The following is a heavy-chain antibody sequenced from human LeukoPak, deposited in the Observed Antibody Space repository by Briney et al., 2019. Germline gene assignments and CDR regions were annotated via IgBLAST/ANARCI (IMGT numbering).Heavy chain of an antibody. J-gene: IGHJ6*02. CDR2: ISAYNRNT. D-gene: IGHD5-18*01. V-gene: IGHV1-18*01. CDR3: ARDTAVAYYGMDV. CDR1: GYTYTSYG. Sequence: ASVKVSCKASGYTYTSYGISWVRQAPGQGLEWMGWISAYNRNTNYAQKFQDRVTMTTDSSTTTAYMELRSLTSDDTALYYCARDTAVAYYGMDVWGQGTTVTVS.